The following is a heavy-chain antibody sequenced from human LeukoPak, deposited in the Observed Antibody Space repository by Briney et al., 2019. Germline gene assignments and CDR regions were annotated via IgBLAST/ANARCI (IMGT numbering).Heavy chain of an antibody. D-gene: IGHD3-16*01. CDR2: IYYSGST. CDR1: GGSVSTSIHY. CDR3: ARQSALGADY. V-gene: IGHV4-39*01. Sequence: SETLSLTCTVSGGSVSTSIHYWGWVRRPPGKGLEWIGSIYYSGSTWNNPSLNSRVTIFVDTSKNQFSLRLSSVTAADTGLYYSARQSALGADYWGQGTLVTVSS. J-gene: IGHJ4*02.